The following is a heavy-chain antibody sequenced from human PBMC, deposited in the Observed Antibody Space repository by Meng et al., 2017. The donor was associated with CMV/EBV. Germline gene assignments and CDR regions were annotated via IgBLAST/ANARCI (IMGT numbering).Heavy chain of an antibody. CDR1: GVNLRSYA. D-gene: IGHD6-6*01. V-gene: IGHV3-23*01. Sequence: AAYGVNLRSYAMSWVRQAPGKRLEWVSAISGSGGSTYYAESVKGRFTISRDNSKNTLYLQMNSLRAEDTAVYYCARPSKSVGSSPGDYWGQGTLVTVSS. CDR2: ISGSGGST. CDR3: ARPSKSVGSSPGDY. J-gene: IGHJ4*02.